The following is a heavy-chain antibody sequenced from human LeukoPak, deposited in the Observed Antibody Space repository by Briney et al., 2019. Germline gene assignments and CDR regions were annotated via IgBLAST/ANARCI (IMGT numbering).Heavy chain of an antibody. D-gene: IGHD3-22*01. Sequence: GGSLRLSCAASGFTFSSYSMHWVRQAPGKGLEWVAVISYDGINKYYADSVKGRFTISRDNSKNTLYLQMNSLRTEDAAEYYCARDPLNSSGLMIWFDHWGQGTLVTVSS. CDR1: GFTFSSYS. CDR2: ISYDGINK. J-gene: IGHJ5*02. V-gene: IGHV3-30-3*01. CDR3: ARDPLNSSGLMIWFDH.